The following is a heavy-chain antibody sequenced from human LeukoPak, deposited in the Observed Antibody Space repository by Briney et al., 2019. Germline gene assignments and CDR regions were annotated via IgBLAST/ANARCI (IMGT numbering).Heavy chain of an antibody. CDR1: GFTFSSYG. Sequence: GRSLRLSCAASGFTFSSYGMHWVRQAPGKGLEWVAVIWYDGSNKYYADSVKGRFTISRDNSKNTLYLQMNSLRAEDTAVYYCAREGSGYEYGMDVWGQGTTVTVSS. J-gene: IGHJ6*02. CDR2: IWYDGSNK. CDR3: AREGSGYEYGMDV. D-gene: IGHD3-10*01. V-gene: IGHV3-33*08.